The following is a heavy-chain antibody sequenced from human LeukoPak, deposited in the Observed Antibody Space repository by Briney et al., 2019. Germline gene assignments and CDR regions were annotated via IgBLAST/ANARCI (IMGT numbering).Heavy chain of an antibody. CDR2: ISSSGSTI. Sequence: GGSLRLSCAASGFTFSSYEMNWVRQAPGKGLEWVSYISSSGSTIYYADSVKGRFTISRDNAKNSLYLQMNSLRAEDTAVYYCAKDQVWYDFWSGSRGNFDYWGQGTLVTASS. CDR1: GFTFSSYE. J-gene: IGHJ4*02. V-gene: IGHV3-48*03. D-gene: IGHD3-3*01. CDR3: AKDQVWYDFWSGSRGNFDY.